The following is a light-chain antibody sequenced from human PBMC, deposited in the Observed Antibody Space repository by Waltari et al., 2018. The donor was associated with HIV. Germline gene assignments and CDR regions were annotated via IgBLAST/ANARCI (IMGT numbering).Light chain of an antibody. V-gene: IGKV3-11*01. Sequence: DIVLTQSPATLSVSPGERATLSCRASRSVGTFLAWYQQKLGQAPRLLMYDVSNRATGIPARFSGSGSETDFTLTINGLEPEDFATYYCQQRIDWPLTFGGGTKVDI. CDR2: DVS. CDR3: QQRIDWPLT. J-gene: IGKJ4*01. CDR1: RSVGTF.